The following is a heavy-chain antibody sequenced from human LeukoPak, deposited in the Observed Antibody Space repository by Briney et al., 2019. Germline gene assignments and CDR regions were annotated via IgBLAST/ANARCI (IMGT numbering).Heavy chain of an antibody. CDR2: IKYDGTHK. J-gene: IGHJ4*02. V-gene: IGHV3-7*01. Sequence: TGGSLRLSCVASGISFSSYWMAWVRQAPGKGLEWVANIKYDGTHKFYADSVKGRFTISRDNAKNSLFLEMNSLRADDTAVYFCVSSHDSSGNDWGQGTLVTVSS. CDR1: GISFSSYW. CDR3: VSSHDSSGND. D-gene: IGHD3-22*01.